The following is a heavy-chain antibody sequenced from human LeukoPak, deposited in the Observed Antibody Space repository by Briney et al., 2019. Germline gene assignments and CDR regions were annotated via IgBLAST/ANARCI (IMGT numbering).Heavy chain of an antibody. J-gene: IGHJ5*02. CDR2: IIPIFGTA. CDR3: ARVPSGGNRFDP. V-gene: IGHV1-69*13. D-gene: IGHD3-16*01. CDR1: GGTFSSYA. Sequence: SVKVSCKASGGTFSSYAISWVRQAPGQGLEWMGGIIPIFGTANYAQKFQGRVAITADESTSTAYMELSSLRSEDTAVYYGARVPSGGNRFDPWGQGTLVTVSS.